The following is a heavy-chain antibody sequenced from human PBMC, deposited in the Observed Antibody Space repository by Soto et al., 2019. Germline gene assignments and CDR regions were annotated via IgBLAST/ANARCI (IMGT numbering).Heavy chain of an antibody. CDR1: GGSVSSGSYY. V-gene: IGHV4-61*01. D-gene: IGHD3-9*01. CDR3: FREKRAYDILTGYLYYFDY. J-gene: IGHJ4*02. Sequence: SETLSLTCTVSGGSVSSGSYYWRWIRQPPGKGLEWIGYIYYSGSTNYNPSLKSRVTISVDTSKNQFSLKLSSVTAADTAVYFFFREKRAYDILTGYLYYFDYWGQGTLVTVSS. CDR2: IYYSGST.